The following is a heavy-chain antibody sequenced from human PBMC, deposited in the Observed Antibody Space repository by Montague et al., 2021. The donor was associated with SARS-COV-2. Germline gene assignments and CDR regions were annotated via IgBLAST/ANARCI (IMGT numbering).Heavy chain of an antibody. J-gene: IGHJ3*02. V-gene: IGHV4-59*01. D-gene: IGHD6-19*01. CDR3: ARGSGWMGNAFDI. CDR1: GGSISSYY. CDR2: IYYSGST. Sequence: SETLSLTCTVSGGSISSYYWSWIRQPPGKGLEWIGYIYYSGSTNXNPSHKSRVTISVDTSKNQFSLKLSSVTAADTAVYYCARGSGWMGNAFDIWGQGTMVTVSS.